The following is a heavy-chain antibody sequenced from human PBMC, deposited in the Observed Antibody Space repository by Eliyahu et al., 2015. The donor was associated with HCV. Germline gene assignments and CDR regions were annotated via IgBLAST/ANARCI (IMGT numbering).Heavy chain of an antibody. Sequence: QVQLVESGGGVVQPGRSLRVSCAASGFTFSXYGXPWAXQAPGKGLEWVAVTSHDGSNEYYADSVKGRFTISRDNSKNTLYLQINSLRAEDTAVYYCARDGYCSGTTCNLRFSWYFDLWGLGGTLVTVSS. CDR2: TSHDGSNE. V-gene: IGHV3-30*03. J-gene: IGHJ2*01. CDR3: ARDGYCSGTTCNLRFSWYFDL. D-gene: IGHD2-15*01. CDR1: GFTFSXYG.